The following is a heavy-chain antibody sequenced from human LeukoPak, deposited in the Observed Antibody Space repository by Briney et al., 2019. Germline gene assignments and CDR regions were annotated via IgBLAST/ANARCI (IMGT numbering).Heavy chain of an antibody. Sequence: ASVKVSCKASGYTFTSYYMHWVRQAPGQGLEWMGIINPSGGSTSYAQKFQGRVTMTRDTSTSTVYMELSSLRSEDTAVYYCARTSSRGITGDRLFDYWGQGTLVTVSS. CDR2: INPSGGST. D-gene: IGHD7-27*01. CDR1: GYTFTSYY. J-gene: IGHJ4*02. V-gene: IGHV1-46*01. CDR3: ARTSSRGITGDRLFDY.